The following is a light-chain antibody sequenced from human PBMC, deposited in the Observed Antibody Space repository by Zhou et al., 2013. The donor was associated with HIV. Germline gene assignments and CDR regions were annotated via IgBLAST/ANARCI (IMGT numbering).Light chain of an antibody. J-gene: IGKJ1*01. Sequence: EIVLTQSPGTLSLSPGDRATLSCWASQSVTSNYLAWYRQKPGQAPSLLIYGASSRATGIPGRFSGSGSGTDFTLTISRLEPEDFAVYYCQQYGTSPWTFGQGTRVEIK. CDR1: QSVTSNY. CDR2: GAS. V-gene: IGKV3-20*01. CDR3: QQYGTSPWT.